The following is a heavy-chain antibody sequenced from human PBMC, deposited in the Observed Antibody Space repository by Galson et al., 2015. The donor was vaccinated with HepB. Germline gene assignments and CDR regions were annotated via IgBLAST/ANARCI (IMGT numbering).Heavy chain of an antibody. J-gene: IGHJ3*02. Sequence: CAISGDSVSSDSSAWNWIRQSPSRGLEWLGRTYYRSQWYHDYSGSLQSRITINAETSTNTAHLHWSSLKASDTAMYFCARQEAGYSSGPWGAYAFDIWGQGTMVSVSS. CDR2: TYYRSQWYH. V-gene: IGHV6-1*01. CDR1: GDSVSSDSSA. CDR3: ARQEAGYSSGPWGAYAFDI. D-gene: IGHD6-19*01.